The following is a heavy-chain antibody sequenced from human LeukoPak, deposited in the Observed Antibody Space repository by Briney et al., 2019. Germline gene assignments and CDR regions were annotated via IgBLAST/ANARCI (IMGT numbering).Heavy chain of an antibody. CDR1: GYSINSGYY. J-gene: IGHJ5*02. V-gene: IGHV4-38-2*01. Sequence: SETLSLTCAVSGYSINSGYYWGWIRQPPGKGLERIGSIYHTGGTYYNPSLKSRVTISLDTSKNQFSLKLSSVTAADTAVYYCARHGSDGGFDPWGQGTLVTVSS. CDR3: ARHGSDGGFDP. D-gene: IGHD1-1*01. CDR2: IYHTGGT.